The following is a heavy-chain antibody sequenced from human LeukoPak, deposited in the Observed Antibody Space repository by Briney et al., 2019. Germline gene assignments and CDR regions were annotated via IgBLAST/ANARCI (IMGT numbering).Heavy chain of an antibody. CDR3: AKAGLGYSYGSSLYYFDY. CDR1: GFTFSSYA. Sequence: QSGGSLRLSCAASGFTFSSYAMSWVRQAPGKGLEWVSAISGNGGSTYYADSVKGRSTISRDISKNTLYLQMNSLRAEDTAVYYCAKAGLGYSYGSSLYYFDYWGQGTLVTVSS. V-gene: IGHV3-23*01. J-gene: IGHJ4*02. D-gene: IGHD5-18*01. CDR2: ISGNGGST.